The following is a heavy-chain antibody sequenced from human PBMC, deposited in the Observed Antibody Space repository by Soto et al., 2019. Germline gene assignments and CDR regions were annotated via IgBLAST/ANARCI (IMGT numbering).Heavy chain of an antibody. V-gene: IGHV1-3*01. CDR1: GYTFTSYA. CDR3: ARDRDSSSWYAGYWFDP. J-gene: IGHJ5*02. CDR2: INAGNGNT. D-gene: IGHD6-13*01. Sequence: ASVKVSCKASGYTFTSYAMHWVRQAPGQRLEWMGWINAGNGNTKYSQKFQGRVTITRDTSASTAYMELSSLRSEDTAVYYCARDRDSSSWYAGYWFDPWGQGTLVTVSS.